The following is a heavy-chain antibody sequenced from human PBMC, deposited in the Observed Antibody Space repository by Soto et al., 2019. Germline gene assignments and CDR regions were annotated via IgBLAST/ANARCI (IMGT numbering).Heavy chain of an antibody. CDR3: AKGYYSGYDLAYFDY. D-gene: IGHD5-12*01. J-gene: IGHJ4*02. CDR1: GFSFDDYT. V-gene: IGHV3-23*01. Sequence: EVQLLESGGGLVQPGGSLRLSCAASGFSFDDYTMTWVRQAAGKGLEWVSAISGSGDNTYYADSVKGRFTISRDTSKNTRNLQWNSLRAEDTAVYDCAKGYYSGYDLAYFDYWGQGTLVTVSS. CDR2: ISGSGDNT.